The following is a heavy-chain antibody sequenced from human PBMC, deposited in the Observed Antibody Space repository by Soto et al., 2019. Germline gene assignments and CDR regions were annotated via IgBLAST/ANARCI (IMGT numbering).Heavy chain of an antibody. D-gene: IGHD3-3*01. CDR2: IIPIFGTA. CDR3: ARSTYYDFWSGYYLHYYGMDV. J-gene: IGHJ6*02. V-gene: IGHV1-69*13. Sequence: ASVKVSCKASGGTFSSYAISWVRQAPGQGLEWMGGIIPIFGTANYAQKFQGRVTITADESTSTAYMELSSLRSEDTAVYYCARSTYYDFWSGYYLHYYGMDVWGQGTTVTV. CDR1: GGTFSSYA.